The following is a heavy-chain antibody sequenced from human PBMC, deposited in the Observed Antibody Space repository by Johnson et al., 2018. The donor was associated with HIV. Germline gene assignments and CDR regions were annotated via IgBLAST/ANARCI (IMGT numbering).Heavy chain of an antibody. J-gene: IGHJ3*02. D-gene: IGHD6-6*01. CDR3: ARAGSSSDDAFDI. CDR2: IYSGGRT. V-gene: IGHV3-53*01. CDR1: EFTVSSNY. Sequence: EVQLVESGGGLIQPGGSLRLSCAASEFTVSSNYMSWVRQAPGKGLEWVSVIYSGGRTFYADSVKGRFTISRDNSKNTLYLQMNSLRAEDTAVYYCARAGSSSDDAFDIWGQGTMVTVSS.